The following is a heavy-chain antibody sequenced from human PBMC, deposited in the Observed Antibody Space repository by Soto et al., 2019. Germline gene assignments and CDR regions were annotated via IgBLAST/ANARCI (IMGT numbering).Heavy chain of an antibody. Sequence: GGSLRLSCSASGFTFSSYAMHWVRQAPGKGLEYVSAISSNGGSTYYADSVKGRFTISRDNSKNTLYLQMSSLRAEDTAVYYCVKGGGSYYIFWAFDIWGQGTMVTVSS. D-gene: IGHD1-26*01. CDR2: ISSNGGST. CDR3: VKGGGSYYIFWAFDI. V-gene: IGHV3-64D*06. CDR1: GFTFSSYA. J-gene: IGHJ3*02.